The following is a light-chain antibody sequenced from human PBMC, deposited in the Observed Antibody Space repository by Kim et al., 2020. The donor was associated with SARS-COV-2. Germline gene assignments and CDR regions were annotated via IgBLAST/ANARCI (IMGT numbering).Light chain of an antibody. J-gene: IGLJ3*02. CDR3: NCRDNSHNVM. CDR1: SLRNWH. Sequence: VALGQTVTINCQGDSLRNWHGSWFQQKPGQAPRLVIYSKNNRPSGIPDRFSGFTSGDTASLTITGAQAEDEADYYCNCRDNSHNVMFGGGTQLTVL. V-gene: IGLV3-19*01. CDR2: SKN.